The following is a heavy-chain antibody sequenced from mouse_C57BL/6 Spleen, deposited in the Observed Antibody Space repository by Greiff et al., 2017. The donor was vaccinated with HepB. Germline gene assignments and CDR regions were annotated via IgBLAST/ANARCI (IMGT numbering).Heavy chain of an antibody. V-gene: IGHV1-69*01. CDR3: ARLLLNAMDY. CDR1: GYTFTSYW. CDR2: IDPSDSYT. Sequence: QVQLKQPGAELVMPGASVKLSCKASGYTFTSYWMHWVKQRPGQGLEWIGEIDPSDSYTNYNQKFKGKSTLTVDKSSSTAYMQLSSLTSEDSAVYYCARLLLNAMDYWGQGTSVTVSS. J-gene: IGHJ4*01. D-gene: IGHD2-10*01.